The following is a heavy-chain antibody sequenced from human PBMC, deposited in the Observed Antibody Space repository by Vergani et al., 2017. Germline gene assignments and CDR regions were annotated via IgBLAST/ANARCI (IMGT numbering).Heavy chain of an antibody. Sequence: QVQLQESGPGLVKPSEPLSLTCAVSGYSIISGYYWGWIRQPPGKGLEWIGSIYHSGSTYYNPSLKSRVSISVDTSKNQFSLKLSSVTAADTAVYYCARRVGATVDYWGQGTLVTVSS. V-gene: IGHV4-38-2*01. D-gene: IGHD1-26*01. CDR2: IYHSGST. J-gene: IGHJ4*02. CDR3: ARRVGATVDY. CDR1: GYSIISGYY.